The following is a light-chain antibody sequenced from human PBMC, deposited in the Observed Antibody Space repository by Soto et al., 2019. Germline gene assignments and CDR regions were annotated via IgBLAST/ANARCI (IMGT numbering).Light chain of an antibody. V-gene: IGKV3D-15*01. CDR2: GAS. J-gene: IGKJ5*01. CDR3: QQYNNWPSIT. Sequence: IVMTQSPTPLSVAPGERVTPSCRASQSVSSNLAWYQQKPGQAPRLLIYGASTRATGTPARFSGSGSGTEFTLTISSLQSEDFAVYYCQQYNNWPSITFGQGTRLEIK. CDR1: QSVSSN.